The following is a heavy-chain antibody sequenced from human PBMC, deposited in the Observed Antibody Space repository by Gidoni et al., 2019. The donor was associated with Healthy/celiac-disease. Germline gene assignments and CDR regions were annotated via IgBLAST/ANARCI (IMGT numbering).Heavy chain of an antibody. D-gene: IGHD3-3*01. V-gene: IGHV1-8*01. Sequence: QVQLVQSGAEVKKPGASVKVSCKASGYTFTSYDINWVRQATGQGLEWMGWMNPNSGNTGYAQKFQGRVTMTRNTSISTAYMELSSLRSEDTAVYYCARGVLRFLFAVEYGMDVWGQGITVTVSS. CDR3: ARGVLRFLFAVEYGMDV. CDR1: GYTFTSYD. CDR2: MNPNSGNT. J-gene: IGHJ6*02.